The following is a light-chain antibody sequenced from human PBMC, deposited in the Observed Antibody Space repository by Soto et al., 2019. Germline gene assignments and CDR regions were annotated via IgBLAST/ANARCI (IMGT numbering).Light chain of an antibody. J-gene: IGKJ4*01. CDR1: QSVGSY. CDR3: QQRSNWPLT. Sequence: EIVLTQSPATLSLSPGERATLSCRASQSVGSYLAWYQQKPGQAPRVFIYDASNRATGIPARFSGSGSGTDFTLTISSLEPEDFAVYYCQQRSNWPLTFGGGTKVEIK. CDR2: DAS. V-gene: IGKV3-11*01.